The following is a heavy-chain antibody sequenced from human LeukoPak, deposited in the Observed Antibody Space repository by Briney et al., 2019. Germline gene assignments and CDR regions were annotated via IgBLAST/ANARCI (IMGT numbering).Heavy chain of an antibody. V-gene: IGHV3-33*01. CDR2: IWYDGSNK. Sequence: GRSLRLSCAASGFTFSSYGIHWVRQAPGKGLEWVAVIWYDGSNKYYADSVKGRFTISRDNSKNTLYLQMNSLRAEDTAVYYCARMAYSSGWYDVDYWGQGTLVTVSS. CDR1: GFTFSSYG. CDR3: ARMAYSSGWYDVDY. D-gene: IGHD6-19*01. J-gene: IGHJ4*02.